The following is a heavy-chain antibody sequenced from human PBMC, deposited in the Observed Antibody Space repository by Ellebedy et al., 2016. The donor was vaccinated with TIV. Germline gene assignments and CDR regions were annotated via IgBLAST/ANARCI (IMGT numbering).Heavy chain of an antibody. CDR2: IKPNNGGP. CDR1: GYIFTDDF. V-gene: IGHV1-2*02. D-gene: IGHD1-26*01. Sequence: AASVKVSCKTSGYIFTDDFIHWARQAPGQGLEWMGWIKPNNGGPEYAQKFQGRVTLTTDASISTAYMELSRLTSDDTAVYYCARDTGSYPNWIDPWGQGTLVTVSS. J-gene: IGHJ5*02. CDR3: ARDTGSYPNWIDP.